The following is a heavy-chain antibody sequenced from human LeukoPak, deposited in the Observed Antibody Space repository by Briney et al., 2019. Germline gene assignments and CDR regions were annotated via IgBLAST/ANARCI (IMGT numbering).Heavy chain of an antibody. J-gene: IGHJ4*02. Sequence: KDGESLKISCQVSGYSLTTYWIAWVRQMPGKGLEWMGRIDPSDSYTNYSPSFQGHVTISADKSISTAYLQWSSLKASDTAMYYCARHGGGYPLYYFDYWGQGTLVTVSS. V-gene: IGHV5-10-1*01. D-gene: IGHD3-16*01. CDR2: IDPSDSYT. CDR3: ARHGGGYPLYYFDY. CDR1: GYSLTTYW.